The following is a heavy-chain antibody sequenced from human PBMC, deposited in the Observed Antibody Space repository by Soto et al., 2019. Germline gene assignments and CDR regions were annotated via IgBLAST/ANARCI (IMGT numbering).Heavy chain of an antibody. Sequence: EVQLVESGGGLVQPGGSLRLSCAASGFTISSIYMTWLRQAPGKGLEWLSVIYSGGTTHYADSVKGRFTSTRDNSKNTVYLQVNRLRAEHTAVYYCAREVLGGVTLSGFGHWGQGTLVIVSS. V-gene: IGHV3-66*01. CDR1: GFTISSIY. CDR3: AREVLGGVTLSGFGH. CDR2: IYSGGTT. D-gene: IGHD2-21*02. J-gene: IGHJ4*02.